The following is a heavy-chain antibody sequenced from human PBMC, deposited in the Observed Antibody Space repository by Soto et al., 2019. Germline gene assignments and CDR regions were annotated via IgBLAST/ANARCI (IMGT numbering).Heavy chain of an antibody. CDR2: IKQDGSEK. V-gene: IGHV3-7*05. Sequence: EVQLVESGGGLVQPGGSLRLSCAASGFTFSSYWMSWVRQAPGKGLEWVANIKQDGSEKYYVDSVKGRVTISRDNAKNSLYVQMNSLRAEDTAVYYCALVKVGAPVFDYWGQGTLVTVSS. J-gene: IGHJ4*02. D-gene: IGHD1-26*01. CDR1: GFTFSSYW. CDR3: ALVKVGAPVFDY.